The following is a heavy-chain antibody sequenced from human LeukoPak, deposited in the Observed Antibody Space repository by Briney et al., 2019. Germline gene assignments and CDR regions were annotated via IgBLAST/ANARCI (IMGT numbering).Heavy chain of an antibody. J-gene: IGHJ4*02. CDR1: GFAFGDYV. CDR2: IRSKAYGGTT. Sequence: PGRSLRLSCTPSGFAFGDYVMSWFRQAPGKGLEWVGFIRSKAYGGTTEYAASVKGRFTTSRDDSKSIAYLQMNSLKTEDTAVYYCARGGPIAAVGLYWGQGTLVTVSS. CDR3: ARGGPIAAVGLY. V-gene: IGHV3-49*03. D-gene: IGHD6-13*01.